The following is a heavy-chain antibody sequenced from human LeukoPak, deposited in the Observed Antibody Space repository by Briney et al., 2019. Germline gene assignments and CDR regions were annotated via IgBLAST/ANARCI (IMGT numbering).Heavy chain of an antibody. J-gene: IGHJ4*02. D-gene: IGHD1-1*01. Sequence: QTGGSLRLSCAASGFTFSSYAMSWVRQAPGKGLEWVSGISGSGGSTYYADSVKGRFTISRDNSKNTLFLQMHSLRAEDTAVYYCAKGNWNDEYIFDYWGQGTLVTVSS. CDR3: AKGNWNDEYIFDY. CDR1: GFTFSSYA. V-gene: IGHV3-23*01. CDR2: ISGSGGST.